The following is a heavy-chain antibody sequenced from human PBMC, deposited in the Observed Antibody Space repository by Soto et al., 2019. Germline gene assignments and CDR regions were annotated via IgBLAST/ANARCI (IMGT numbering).Heavy chain of an antibody. CDR1: GFTFSSYS. CDR2: ISSSSSYI. CDR3: ARDWFGNYYIWGSYRYTGSFFDY. V-gene: IGHV3-21*01. J-gene: IGHJ4*02. Sequence: GGSLRLSCAASGFTFSSYSMNWVRQAPGKGLEWVSSISSSSSYIYYADTVKGRFTISRDNAKNTLYLQMNSLRAEDTAVYYCARDWFGNYYIWGSYRYTGSFFDYWGRGTLVTVSS. D-gene: IGHD3-16*02.